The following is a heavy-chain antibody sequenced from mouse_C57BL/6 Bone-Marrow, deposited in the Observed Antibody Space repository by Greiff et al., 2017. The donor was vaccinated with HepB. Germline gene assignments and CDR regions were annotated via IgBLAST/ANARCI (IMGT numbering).Heavy chain of an antibody. CDR3: ARAGYYNFAY. Sequence: QVQLQQPGAELVKPGASVKLSCKASGYTFTSYGISWVKQRTGQGLEWIGEIYPRSGNTYYNEKFKGKATLTADKSSSTAYMELRSLTSEDSAVYFCARAGYYNFAYWGQGTLVTVSA. CDR1: GYTFTSYG. J-gene: IGHJ3*01. CDR2: IYPRSGNT. V-gene: IGHV1-81*01. D-gene: IGHD2-12*01.